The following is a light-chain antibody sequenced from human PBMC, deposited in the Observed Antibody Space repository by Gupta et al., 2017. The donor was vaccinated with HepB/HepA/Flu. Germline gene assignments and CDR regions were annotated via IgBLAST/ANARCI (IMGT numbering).Light chain of an antibody. J-gene: IGKJ1*01. Sequence: DIQMTESPSSVSASGGDRVTITCRASQGISSSLAWYQQKPGKAPKVLIYAASILQSGVPSRFSGNGSGTDFTLTISSLQPEDFATYYCQQGNSFPTFGQGTKVEIK. CDR2: AAS. CDR3: QQGNSFPT. V-gene: IGKV1-12*01. CDR1: QGISSS.